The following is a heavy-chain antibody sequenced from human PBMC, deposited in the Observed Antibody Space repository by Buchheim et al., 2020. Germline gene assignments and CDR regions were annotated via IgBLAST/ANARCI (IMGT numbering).Heavy chain of an antibody. D-gene: IGHD6-13*01. V-gene: IGHV4-61*02. J-gene: IGHJ5*02. CDR2: IYTSGST. Sequence: QVQLQESGPGLVKPSQTLSLTCTVSGGSISSGSYYWSWIRQPAGKGLEWIGRIYTSGSTNYNPSLKSRVTISVDTSKNQFSLKLSSVTATDTAVYYCARGWYSSSWSNGLDPWGQGTL. CDR3: ARGWYSSSWSNGLDP. CDR1: GGSISSGSYY.